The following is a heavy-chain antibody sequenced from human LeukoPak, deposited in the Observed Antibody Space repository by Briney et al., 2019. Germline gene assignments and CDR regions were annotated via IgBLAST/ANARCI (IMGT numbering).Heavy chain of an antibody. CDR1: GHTFTSYG. CDR2: INTYTGNT. CDR3: ARGGGYSGYDLIDP. Sequence: GASVKVSCKASGHTFTSYGISWVRQAPGQGLEWMGWINTYTGNTNYAQKLQGRVSMTTDTSTTTAYMELRSLRSNDTAVYYCARGGGYSGYDLIDPWGQGTLVTVSS. J-gene: IGHJ5*02. V-gene: IGHV1-18*01. D-gene: IGHD5-12*01.